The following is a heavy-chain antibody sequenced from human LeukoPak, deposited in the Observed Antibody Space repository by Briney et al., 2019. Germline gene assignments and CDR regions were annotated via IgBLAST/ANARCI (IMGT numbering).Heavy chain of an antibody. CDR2: MNPNSGNT. D-gene: IGHD3-3*01. J-gene: IGHJ6*03. V-gene: IGHV1-8*03. CDR3: ARAYYDFWSGYYDYYYYYYMDV. Sequence: ASVKVSCKASGYTFTSYDINWVRQATGQGLEWMGWMNPNSGNTGYAQKFQGRVTITRNTSISTAYMELSSLRSEDTAVYYCARAYYDFWSGYYDYYYYYYMDVWGKGTTVTVSS. CDR1: GYTFTSYD.